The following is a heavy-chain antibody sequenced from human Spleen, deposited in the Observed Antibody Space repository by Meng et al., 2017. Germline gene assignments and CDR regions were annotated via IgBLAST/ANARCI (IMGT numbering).Heavy chain of an antibody. J-gene: IGHJ4*02. CDR2: INPKSGDT. CDR3: ARDHYGSGSYGY. Sequence: ASVKVSCKASGYTFIGNYLHWVRQAPGQGLEWMGRINPKSGDTHYAQKFQARVTMTGDTSTSTVYMELSSLRSEDTAVYYCARDHYGSGSYGYWGQGTLVTVSS. V-gene: IGHV1-2*06. D-gene: IGHD3-10*01. CDR1: GYTFIGNY.